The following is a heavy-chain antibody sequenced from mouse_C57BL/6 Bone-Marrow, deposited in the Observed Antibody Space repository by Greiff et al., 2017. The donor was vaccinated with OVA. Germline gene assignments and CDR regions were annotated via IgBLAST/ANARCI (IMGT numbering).Heavy chain of an antibody. CDR1: GFTFSSYT. J-gene: IGHJ2*01. D-gene: IGHD4-1*01. V-gene: IGHV5-9*01. CDR2: ISGGGGNT. CDR3: ARHGTGTFFDY. Sequence: EVKLEESGGGLVKPGGSLKLSCAASGFTFSSYTMSWVRQTPEKRLEWVATISGGGGNTYYPDSVKGRFTISRDNAKNTLYLQMSSLRSEDTALYYCARHGTGTFFDYWGQGTTLTVSS.